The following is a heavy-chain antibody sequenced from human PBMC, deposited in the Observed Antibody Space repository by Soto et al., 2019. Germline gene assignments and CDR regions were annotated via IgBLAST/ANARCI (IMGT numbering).Heavy chain of an antibody. V-gene: IGHV1-24*01. J-gene: IGHJ5*02. CDR3: AITAGGFDP. CDR1: GYTFTSYA. CDR2: FDPEDGET. D-gene: IGHD5-18*01. Sequence: ASVKVSCKASGYTFTSYAMHWVRQAPGKGLEWMGGFDPEDGETIYAQKFQGRVTMTEDTSTDTAYMELSSLRSEDTAVYYCAITAGGFDPWGQGTLVTVSS.